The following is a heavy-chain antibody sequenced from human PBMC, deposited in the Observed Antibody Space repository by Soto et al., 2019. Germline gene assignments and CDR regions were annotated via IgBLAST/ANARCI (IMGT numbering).Heavy chain of an antibody. Sequence: PSETLSLTCAVSGGSISSGGYSWSWIRQPPGKGLEWIGYIYHSGSTYYTPSLKSRVTISVDRSKNQFSLKLSSVTAADTAVYDCARGWEYYYDSSGYQGSFAFDIWGQGTMVTVSS. V-gene: IGHV4-30-2*01. D-gene: IGHD3-22*01. CDR3: ARGWEYYYDSSGYQGSFAFDI. CDR1: GGSISSGGYS. J-gene: IGHJ3*02. CDR2: IYHSGST.